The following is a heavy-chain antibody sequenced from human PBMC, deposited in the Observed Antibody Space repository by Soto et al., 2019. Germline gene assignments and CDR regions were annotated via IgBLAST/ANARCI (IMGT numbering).Heavy chain of an antibody. Sequence: PGGSLRLSCAASGFGFSTDWMHWLRQAPGKGLVWVSSIKEDGSTTRYADSVKGRFTVSRDNAKNTLYLQMNSLRAEETAVYFCKRDDQFNYGGNSGFDYWGQGTLVTVSS. CDR2: IKEDGSTT. CDR1: GFGFSTDW. V-gene: IGHV3-74*01. D-gene: IGHD4-17*01. J-gene: IGHJ4*02. CDR3: KRDDQFNYGGNSGFDY.